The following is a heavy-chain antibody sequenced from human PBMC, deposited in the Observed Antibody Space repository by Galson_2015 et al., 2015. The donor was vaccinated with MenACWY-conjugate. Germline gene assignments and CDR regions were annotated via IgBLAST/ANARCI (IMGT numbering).Heavy chain of an antibody. J-gene: IGHJ6*02. CDR3: TTECFGTSCCLYYYGMDV. CDR2: IKSKTDGGTT. V-gene: IGHV3-15*01. CDR1: GFTFSNAW. Sequence: SLRLSCAASGFTFSNAWMSWVRQAPGKGLEWVGRIKSKTDGGTTDYAAPVKGKFTISRDDSKNTLYLQMNSLKTEDTAVYYCTTECFGTSCCLYYYGMDVWGQGTTVTVSS. D-gene: IGHD2-2*01.